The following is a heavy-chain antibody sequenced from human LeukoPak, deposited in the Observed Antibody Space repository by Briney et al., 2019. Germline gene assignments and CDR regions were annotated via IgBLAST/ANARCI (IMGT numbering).Heavy chain of an antibody. CDR1: GGSISSTSYF. V-gene: IGHV4-39*01. CDR2: IFYSGTT. Sequence: PSETLSLTCTVSGGSISSTSYFWGWIRQPPGKGLEWIGTIFYSGTTYYNPSLKSRVTISVDTSKDQFSLKLSSVTAADTAVYYCARVVRPAVTIFGVATRPVYYYMDVWGKGTTVTVSS. CDR3: ARVVRPAVTIFGVATRPVYYYMDV. J-gene: IGHJ6*03. D-gene: IGHD3-3*01.